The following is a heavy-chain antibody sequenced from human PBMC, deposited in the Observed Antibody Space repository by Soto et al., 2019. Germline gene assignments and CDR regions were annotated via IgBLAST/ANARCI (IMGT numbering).Heavy chain of an antibody. CDR2: ISSSSSYI. D-gene: IGHD6-19*01. V-gene: IGHV3-21*01. Sequence: GGSLRLSCAASGFTFSSYSMNWVRQAPGKGLEWVSSISSSSSYIYYADSVKGRFTISRDNAKNSLYLQMNSLRAEDTAVYYCARDGDSSGWYYYYYYGMDVWGQGTTVTVSS. CDR1: GFTFSSYS. CDR3: ARDGDSSGWYYYYYYGMDV. J-gene: IGHJ6*02.